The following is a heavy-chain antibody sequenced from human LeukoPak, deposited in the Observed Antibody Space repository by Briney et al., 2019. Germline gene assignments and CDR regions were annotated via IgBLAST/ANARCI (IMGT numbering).Heavy chain of an antibody. CDR2: IHTGGST. CDR3: ARGGPIAVAGYYFDY. Sequence: GGSLRLSCAASGFTFSSYSMNWVRQAPGKGLEWVSIIHTGGSTYYAGSVKGRFTISRDNSKNTLYLQMNSLRAEDTAVYFCARGGPIAVAGYYFDYWGQGTLVTVSS. V-gene: IGHV3-53*01. D-gene: IGHD6-19*01. J-gene: IGHJ4*02. CDR1: GFTFSSYS.